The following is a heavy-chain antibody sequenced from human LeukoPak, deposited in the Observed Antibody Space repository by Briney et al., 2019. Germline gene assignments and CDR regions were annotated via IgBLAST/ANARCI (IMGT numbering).Heavy chain of an antibody. CDR3: ARERRGGDAFDI. CDR1: GFSLSTNW. D-gene: IGHD3-10*01. V-gene: IGHV3-7*01. J-gene: IGHJ3*02. Sequence: PGGSLRLSCAASGFSLSTNWMSWVRQAPGKGLEWVANIKQDGSDKYYVDSVKGRFTISRDNAKNSLYLQMNSLRAEDTAVYYCARERRGGDAFDIWGQGTMATVSS. CDR2: IKQDGSDK.